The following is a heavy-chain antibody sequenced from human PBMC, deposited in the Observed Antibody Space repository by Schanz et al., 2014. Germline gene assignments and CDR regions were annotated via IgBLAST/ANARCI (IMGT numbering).Heavy chain of an antibody. CDR2: ITGSGSKT. CDR1: GFPFGDYA. CDR3: MAMGRNTSHYFDH. D-gene: IGHD1-1*01. J-gene: IGHJ4*02. Sequence: EVQLVESGGGLVQPGRSLRLSCTGSGFPFGDYAVSWFRRAPGKGLEWVSAITGSGSKTYYADSVKGRFTIARDNSKNTLFLQMDSLRVEDTAVYYCMAMGRNTSHYFDHWGQGTLVTVSS. V-gene: IGHV3-23*04.